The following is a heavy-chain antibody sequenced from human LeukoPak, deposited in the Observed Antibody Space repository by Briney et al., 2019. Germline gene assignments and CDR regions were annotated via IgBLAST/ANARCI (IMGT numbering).Heavy chain of an antibody. CDR3: ARDSGYYNSSGYYTPYYFDY. J-gene: IGHJ4*02. CDR2: ISSSSSYI. D-gene: IGHD3-22*01. V-gene: IGHV3-21*01. Sequence: GGSLRLACAASGFTFSSYSINWVRQAPGKGLEWVSSISSSSSYIYYADSVKGRFTISRDKAKNYLYRQMNSLSTEEPAVYDCARDSGYYNSSGYYTPYYFDYWGEGTLVTASS. CDR1: GFTFSSYS.